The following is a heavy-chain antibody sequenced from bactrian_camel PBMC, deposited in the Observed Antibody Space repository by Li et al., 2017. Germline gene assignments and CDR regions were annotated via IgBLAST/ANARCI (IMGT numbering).Heavy chain of an antibody. CDR3: AAGTLLVWDVDSWTAEEGDFAY. CDR2: IDTGRGST. CDR1: GDTSTRFC. Sequence: VQLVESGGGSVQAGGSLRLSCTASGDTSTRFCMGWFRQAPGEEREGREGVAFIDTGRGSTIYDDSVKGRFTISQDHAKNTLYLQMNSLKPEDSAMYYCAAGTLLVWDVDSWTAEEGDFAYWGQGTQVTVS. D-gene: IGHD5*01. J-gene: IGHJ6*01. V-gene: IGHV3S42*01.